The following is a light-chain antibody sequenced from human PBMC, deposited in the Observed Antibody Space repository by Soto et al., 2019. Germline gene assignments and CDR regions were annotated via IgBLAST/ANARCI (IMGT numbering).Light chain of an antibody. CDR1: GGSIGSAY. CDR3: HSHDNTKQV. J-gene: IGLJ1*01. CDR2: EDD. Sequence: NFMLTQPHSVSESPGKTVTISCTRSGGSIGSAYVQWYQQRPDSAPTTVLFEDDQRPSGVPDRFSGSIDISSNSASLTISGLKTEDEADYYCHSHDNTKQVFGTGTKVTVL. V-gene: IGLV6-57*03.